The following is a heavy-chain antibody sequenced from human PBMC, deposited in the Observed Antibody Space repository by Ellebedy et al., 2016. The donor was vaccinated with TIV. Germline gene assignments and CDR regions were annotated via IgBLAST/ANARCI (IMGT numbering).Heavy chain of an antibody. D-gene: IGHD2-21*01. J-gene: IGHJ4*02. CDR3: AKDHWGGYGTGPASQHDS. CDR1: GFTFSSYG. CDR2: ISYDGSNK. Sequence: PGGSLRLSCAASGFTFSSYGMHWVRQAPGKGLEWVAVISYDGSNKYYADSVKGRFTISRDNSKNTLYLQMNSLSAEDTATYYCAKDHWGGYGTGPASQHDSWGQGTLVTVSS. V-gene: IGHV3-30*18.